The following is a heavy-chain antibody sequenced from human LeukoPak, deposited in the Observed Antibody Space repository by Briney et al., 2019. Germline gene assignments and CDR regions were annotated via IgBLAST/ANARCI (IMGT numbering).Heavy chain of an antibody. CDR1: GDSVSSTYYY. CDR2: IYFSGNT. V-gene: IGHV4-39*01. D-gene: IGHD3-22*01. CDR3: ARQGTYYYDSTKFTFDY. Sequence: PSETLSLTCTVSGDSVSSTYYYWGWLRQPPGKGLEWIGSIYFSGNTYYNSSLRSRVTISIDTSKNQFSLNLSSVTDADTAVYYCARQGTYYYDSTKFTFDYWGQGTLVSVSS. J-gene: IGHJ4*02.